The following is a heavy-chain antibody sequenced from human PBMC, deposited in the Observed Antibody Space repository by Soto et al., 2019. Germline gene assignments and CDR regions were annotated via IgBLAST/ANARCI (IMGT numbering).Heavy chain of an antibody. Sequence: SETLSLTCTVSGGSISSYYWSWIRQPPGKGLEWIGYIYYSGSTNYNPSLKSRVTISVDTSKNQFSLKPSSVTAADTAVYYCAREYVRGFDPWGQGALDTVSS. CDR2: IYYSGST. CDR1: GGSISSYY. D-gene: IGHD3-10*02. J-gene: IGHJ5*02. CDR3: AREYVRGFDP. V-gene: IGHV4-59*01.